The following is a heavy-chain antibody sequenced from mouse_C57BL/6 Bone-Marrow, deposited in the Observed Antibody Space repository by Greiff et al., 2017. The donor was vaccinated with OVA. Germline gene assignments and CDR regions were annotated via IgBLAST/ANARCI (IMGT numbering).Heavy chain of an antibody. CDR1: GYTFTGYW. V-gene: IGHV1-9*01. J-gene: IGHJ4*01. CDR3: ASPFTTVVEGYAMDY. D-gene: IGHD1-1*01. CDR2: ILPGSGST. Sequence: VKLVESGAELMKPGASVKLSCKATGYTFTGYWIEWVKQRPGHGLEWIGEILPGSGSTNYNEKFKGKATFTADTSSNTAYMQLSSLTTEDSAIYYCASPFTTVVEGYAMDYWGQGTSVTVSS.